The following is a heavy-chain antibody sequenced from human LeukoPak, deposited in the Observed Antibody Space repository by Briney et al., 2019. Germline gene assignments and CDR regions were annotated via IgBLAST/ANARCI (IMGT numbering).Heavy chain of an antibody. D-gene: IGHD6-13*01. CDR1: GGSISSYY. CDR2: INYSGST. Sequence: SETLSLTCTVSGGSISSYYWSWIRQPPGKGLEWIGYINYSGSTKYNPSLKSRVTISVDTSKNQFSLKVSSVTAADTAVYYCARSLSSAAGTHYWGQGTLVTVSS. V-gene: IGHV4-59*08. J-gene: IGHJ4*02. CDR3: ARSLSSAAGTHY.